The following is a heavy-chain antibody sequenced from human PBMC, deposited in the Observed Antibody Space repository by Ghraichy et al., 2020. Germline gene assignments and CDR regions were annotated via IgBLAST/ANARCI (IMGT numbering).Heavy chain of an antibody. Sequence: GGSLRLSCAASGFTFSSYWMHWVRQAPGKGLVWVSRINSDGSSTSYADSVKGRFTISRDNAKNTLYLQMNSLRAEDMAVYYCARENTVMDRPFDYWGQGTLVTVSS. V-gene: IGHV3-74*01. D-gene: IGHD4-11*01. CDR2: INSDGSST. CDR1: GFTFSSYW. CDR3: ARENTVMDRPFDY. J-gene: IGHJ4*02.